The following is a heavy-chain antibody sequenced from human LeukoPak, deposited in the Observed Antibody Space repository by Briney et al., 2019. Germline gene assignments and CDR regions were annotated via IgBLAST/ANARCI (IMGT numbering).Heavy chain of an antibody. D-gene: IGHD6-13*01. CDR1: GGSISSYY. V-gene: IGHV4-59*01. Sequence: TSETLSLTCTVSGGSISSYYWNWIRQPPGKGLEFIGYIYYTGSTNYNPSLKSRVTMSVDTSKNQFSLNLRSVTPEDTAVYYCARNLIPEQLVLNFWGQGTLVTVSS. CDR2: IYYTGST. CDR3: ARNLIPEQLVLNF. J-gene: IGHJ4*02.